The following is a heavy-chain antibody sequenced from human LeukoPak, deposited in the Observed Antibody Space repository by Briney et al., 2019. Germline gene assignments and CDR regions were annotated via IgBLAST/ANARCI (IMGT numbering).Heavy chain of an antibody. CDR3: ARRRIVGNWFDP. CDR1: GFTVSRNY. Sequence: GGSLRLSCAASGFTVSRNYMTWVRQAPGKGLEWVSVIYSGGSTYYADSVKGRFTISRDNSKNTLYLQMNSLRAEDTAVYYCARRRIVGNWFDPWGQGTLVTVSS. CDR2: IYSGGST. V-gene: IGHV3-66*04. J-gene: IGHJ5*02. D-gene: IGHD1-26*01.